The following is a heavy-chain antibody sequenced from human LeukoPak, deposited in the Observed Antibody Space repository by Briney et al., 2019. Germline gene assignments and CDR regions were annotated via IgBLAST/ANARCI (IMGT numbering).Heavy chain of an antibody. D-gene: IGHD3-22*01. J-gene: IGHJ3*02. Sequence: GGSLRLSCAASGFTFSSYSMNWVRQAPGKGLEWVSSISSSSSYIYYADSVKGRFTISRDNAKNSLYLQMNSLRAEDTAVYYCARVRLNYDSSGFLYDAFDIWGQGTMVTVSS. V-gene: IGHV3-21*01. CDR1: GFTFSSYS. CDR2: ISSSSSYI. CDR3: ARVRLNYDSSGFLYDAFDI.